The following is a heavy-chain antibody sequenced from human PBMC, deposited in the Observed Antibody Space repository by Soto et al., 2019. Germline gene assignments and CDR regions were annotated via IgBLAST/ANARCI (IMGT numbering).Heavy chain of an antibody. Sequence: PSETLSLTCTVSGGSISSYYWSWIRQPAGKGLEWIGRIYTSGGTNYNPSLKSRVTMSVDTSKNQFSLKLSSVTAADTAVYYCARDALGVVVPGAIFDYYGMDVWGQGTTVTVSS. CDR1: GGSISSYY. V-gene: IGHV4-4*07. CDR3: ARDALGVVVPGAIFDYYGMDV. J-gene: IGHJ6*02. D-gene: IGHD2-2*02. CDR2: IYTSGGT.